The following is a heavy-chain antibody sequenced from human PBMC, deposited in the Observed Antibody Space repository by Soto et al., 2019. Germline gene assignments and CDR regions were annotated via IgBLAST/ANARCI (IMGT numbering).Heavy chain of an antibody. Sequence: SVKVSCKASGGTFSSYAISWVRQAPGQGLEWMGGIIPIFGTANYAQKFQGRVTITADKSTSTAYMELGSLRSEDTAVYYCASGGVIRYYYYGMDVWGQGTTVTVSS. J-gene: IGHJ6*02. D-gene: IGHD3-16*01. CDR2: IIPIFGTA. CDR1: GGTFSSYA. CDR3: ASGGVIRYYYYGMDV. V-gene: IGHV1-69*06.